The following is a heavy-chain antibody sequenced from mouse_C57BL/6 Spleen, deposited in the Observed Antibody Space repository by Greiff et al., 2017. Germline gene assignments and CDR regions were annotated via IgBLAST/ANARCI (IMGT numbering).Heavy chain of an antibody. D-gene: IGHD2-2*01. J-gene: IGHJ2*01. Sequence: LVESGAELVRPGASVTLSCKASGYTFTDYEMHWVKQTPVHGLEWIGAIDPETGGTAYNQKFKGKAILTADKSSSTAYMELRSLTSEDSAVYYCTGLRQGGFDYWGQGTTLTVSS. CDR1: GYTFTDYE. CDR3: TGLRQGGFDY. V-gene: IGHV1-15*01. CDR2: IDPETGGT.